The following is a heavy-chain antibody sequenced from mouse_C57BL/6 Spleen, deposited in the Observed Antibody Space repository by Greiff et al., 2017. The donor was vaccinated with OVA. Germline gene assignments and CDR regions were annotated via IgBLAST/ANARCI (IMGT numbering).Heavy chain of an antibody. V-gene: IGHV1-34*01. D-gene: IGHD1-1*01. CDR2: IYPNNGGN. CDR3: ARSGFTTVVATSSYFDY. Sequence: VQLQQPGAELVMPGASVKLSCKASGYTFTDYYMHWVKQSHGKSLEWIGYIYPNNGGNGYNQKFKGKATLTVDKSSSTAYMELRSLTSEDSAVYYCARSGFTTVVATSSYFDYWGQGTTLTVSS. CDR1: GYTFTDYY. J-gene: IGHJ2*01.